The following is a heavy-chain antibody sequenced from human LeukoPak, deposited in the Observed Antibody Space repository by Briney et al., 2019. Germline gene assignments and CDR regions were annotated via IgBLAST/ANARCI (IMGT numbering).Heavy chain of an antibody. CDR1: GFTFSSYW. CDR3: ARMPPRVLTGSLDV. J-gene: IGHJ6*04. Sequence: GGSLRLSCATSGFTFSSYWMHWVRQAPEKGLVWVSRINSDGSSTSYADSVKGRFTISRDNAKNTLYLQMNSLRAEDTAVYYCARMPPRVLTGSLDVWGKGTTVTISS. V-gene: IGHV3-74*01. CDR2: INSDGSST. D-gene: IGHD3-9*01.